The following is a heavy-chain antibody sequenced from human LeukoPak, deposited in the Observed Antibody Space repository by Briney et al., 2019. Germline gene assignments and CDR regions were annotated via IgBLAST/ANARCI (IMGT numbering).Heavy chain of an antibody. V-gene: IGHV1-8*01. CDR1: GYTFTSYD. CDR3: ARDLSGSYRIGGFDY. Sequence: ASVKVSCKASGYTFTSYDINWVRQATGQGLEWMGWMNPNSGNTGYAQKFQGRVTITADKSTSTAYMELSSLRSEDTAVYYCARDLSGSYRIGGFDYWGQGTLVTVSS. D-gene: IGHD1-26*01. J-gene: IGHJ4*02. CDR2: MNPNSGNT.